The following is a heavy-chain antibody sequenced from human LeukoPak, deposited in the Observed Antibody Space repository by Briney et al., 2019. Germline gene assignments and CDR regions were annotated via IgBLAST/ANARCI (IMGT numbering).Heavy chain of an antibody. CDR2: ISGSGGST. V-gene: IGHV3-23*01. D-gene: IGHD2-15*01. Sequence: GGSLRLSCLASGFIFKSYALSWVRQAPGKGLEWVSAISGSGGSTYYADSVKGRFTISRDNSKNTLYLQMNSLRAEDTAVYYCRSYCSGGSCYWFDYFDYWGQGTLVTVSS. J-gene: IGHJ4*02. CDR3: RSYCSGGSCYWFDYFDY. CDR1: GFIFKSYA.